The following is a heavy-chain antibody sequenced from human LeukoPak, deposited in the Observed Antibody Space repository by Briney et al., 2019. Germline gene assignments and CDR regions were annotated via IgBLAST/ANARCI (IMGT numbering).Heavy chain of an antibody. CDR2: ISYDGSNK. D-gene: IGHD5-18*01. CDR1: GFTFSSYA. V-gene: IGHV3-30-3*01. J-gene: IGHJ4*02. CDR3: AALGYSYGRNFDY. Sequence: PGGSLRLSCAASGFTFSSYAMHWVRQAPGKGLEWVAVISYDGSNKYYADSVKGRFTISRDNSKNTLYLQMNSLRAEDTAVYYCAALGYSYGRNFDYWGQGTLVTVSS.